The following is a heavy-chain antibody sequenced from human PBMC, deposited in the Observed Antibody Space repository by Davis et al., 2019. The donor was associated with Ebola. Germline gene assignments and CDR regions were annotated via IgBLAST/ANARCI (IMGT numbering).Heavy chain of an antibody. D-gene: IGHD3-10*01. V-gene: IGHV1-58*01. CDR1: GFTFTSSA. CDR2: IVVGSGNT. Sequence: SVKVSCKASGFTFTSSAVQWVRQARGQRLEWIGWIVVGSGNTNYAQKFQQRVPITRDMSTSTAYMELSSLRSEDTAVYYCAARFGGSGSSLDYWGQGTLVTVSS. J-gene: IGHJ4*02. CDR3: AARFGGSGSSLDY.